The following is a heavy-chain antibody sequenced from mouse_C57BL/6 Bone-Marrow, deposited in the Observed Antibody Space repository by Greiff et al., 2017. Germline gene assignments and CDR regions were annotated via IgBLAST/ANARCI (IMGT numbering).Heavy chain of an antibody. V-gene: IGHV1-81*01. J-gene: IGHJ2*01. D-gene: IGHD2-2*01. Sequence: QVQLQQSGAELARPGASVKLSCKASGYTFTSYGISWVKQRTGQGLEWIGEIYPRSGNTYYNEKFKGKATLTADKSSSTAYMELRSLTSEDSAVYFCARTLYYVYDEEGYFDYWGQGTTLTVSS. CDR3: ARTLYYVYDEEGYFDY. CDR2: IYPRSGNT. CDR1: GYTFTSYG.